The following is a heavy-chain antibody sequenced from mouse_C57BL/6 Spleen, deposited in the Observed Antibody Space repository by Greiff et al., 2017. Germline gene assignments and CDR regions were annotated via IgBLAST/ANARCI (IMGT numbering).Heavy chain of an antibody. CDR3: ARYGLRHYFDY. J-gene: IGHJ2*01. CDR1: GYTFTDYN. Sequence: VQLQQSGPELVKPGASVKMSCKASGYTFTDYNMHWVKQSHGKSLEWIGYINPNNGGTSYNQKFKGKATLTVNKSSSTAYMELRSLTAEDSAVYYCARYGLRHYFDYWGQGTTLTVSS. CDR2: INPNNGGT. V-gene: IGHV1-22*01. D-gene: IGHD2-4*01.